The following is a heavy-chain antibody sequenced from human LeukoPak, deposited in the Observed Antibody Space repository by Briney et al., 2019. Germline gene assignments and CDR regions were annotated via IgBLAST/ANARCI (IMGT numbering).Heavy chain of an antibody. D-gene: IGHD6-13*01. CDR2: LDYSGST. V-gene: IGHV4-59*01. Sequence: SETLSLTCTVSSGSISSYYWTWIRQLPGKGLEWIGYLDYSGSTNYNPSLKSRVTISVDTSKNQFSLKLSSVTAADTAVYYCARDLAAAAYFDYWGQGTLVTVSS. CDR1: SGSISSYY. J-gene: IGHJ4*02. CDR3: ARDLAAAAYFDY.